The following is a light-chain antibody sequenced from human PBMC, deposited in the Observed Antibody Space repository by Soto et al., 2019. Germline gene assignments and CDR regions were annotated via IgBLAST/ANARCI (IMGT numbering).Light chain of an antibody. Sequence: DIQLTQSPSFLSASVGDRVTITCRASQGINSYLALYQQKPGKAPKLLIYAASTLQRGVPSRFSGSGSGTEFTLTISSQQPEDFATYYCQQHNTYPLTFGGGTKVEIK. CDR1: QGINSY. J-gene: IGKJ4*01. CDR2: AAS. CDR3: QQHNTYPLT. V-gene: IGKV1-9*01.